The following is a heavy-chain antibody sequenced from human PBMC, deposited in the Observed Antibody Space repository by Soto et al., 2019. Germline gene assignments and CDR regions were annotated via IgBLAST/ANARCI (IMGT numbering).Heavy chain of an antibody. CDR2: MFYTGST. CDR1: GGSITSASYY. D-gene: IGHD3-10*01. Sequence: LLRESGPGLVKPPQTLSLTCTVSGGSITSASYYWSWIRRHPGKGLEWIGYMFYTGSTSYNPSLESRVTRSMDTSENQFSLKLTSVTTAHTAVYYCARVRPYGESNTYEFADWSEGNLVTVSS. V-gene: IGHV4-31*03. J-gene: IGHJ4*02. CDR3: ARVRPYGESNTYEFAD.